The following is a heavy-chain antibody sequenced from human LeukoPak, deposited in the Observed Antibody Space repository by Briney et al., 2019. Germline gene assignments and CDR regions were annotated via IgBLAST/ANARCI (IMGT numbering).Heavy chain of an antibody. Sequence: SQTLSLTCAISGDSVSSNSAAWNWIRQSPSRGLEWLGRTYYRSKWYNDYAVSVKSRITINPDTSKNQFSLQLNSVTPEDTAAYYCARELSSGWSPYYYYMDVWGKGTTVTVSS. J-gene: IGHJ6*03. CDR2: TYYRSKWYN. V-gene: IGHV6-1*01. CDR1: GDSVSSNSAA. D-gene: IGHD6-19*01. CDR3: ARELSSGWSPYYYYMDV.